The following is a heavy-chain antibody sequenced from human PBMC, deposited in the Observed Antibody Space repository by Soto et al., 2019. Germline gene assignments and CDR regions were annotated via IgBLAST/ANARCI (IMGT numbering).Heavy chain of an antibody. Sequence: SETLSLTCAVYGGSFSGYYWSWIRQPPGKGLEWIGEINHSGSTNYNPSLKSRVTISVDTSKNQFSLKLSSVTAADTAVYYCARGKPGYSYGYWFDPWGQGNLV. J-gene: IGHJ5*02. CDR2: INHSGST. D-gene: IGHD5-18*01. CDR3: ARGKPGYSYGYWFDP. CDR1: GGSFSGYY. V-gene: IGHV4-34*01.